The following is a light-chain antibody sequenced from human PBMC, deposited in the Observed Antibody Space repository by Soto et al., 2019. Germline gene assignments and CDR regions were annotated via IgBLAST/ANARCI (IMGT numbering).Light chain of an antibody. CDR3: CSYAGSSTLWV. J-gene: IGLJ3*02. CDR2: EGS. Sequence: QSALTQPASVSGSPGQSITISCTGNSSDVGSYNHVSWYQQHPGKAPKLMIYEGSKRPSGLSNRCSGSKSGNTASLTIFGLQAEDEADEYYCSYAGSSTLWVFGGGTKVTVL. CDR1: SSDVGSYNH. V-gene: IGLV2-23*01.